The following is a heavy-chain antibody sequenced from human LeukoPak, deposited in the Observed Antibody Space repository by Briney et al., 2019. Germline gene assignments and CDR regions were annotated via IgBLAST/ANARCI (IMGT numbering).Heavy chain of an antibody. J-gene: IGHJ4*02. CDR1: GGSSSGYY. CDR2: INHSGST. D-gene: IGHD6-6*01. V-gene: IGHV4-34*01. CDR3: ARALLAARASVDY. Sequence: SGTLSLTCAVYGGSSSGYYWSWIRQPPGKGLEWIGEINHSGSTNYNPSLKSRVTISVDTSKNQFSLKLSSVTAADTAVYYCARALLAARASVDYWGQGTLVTVSS.